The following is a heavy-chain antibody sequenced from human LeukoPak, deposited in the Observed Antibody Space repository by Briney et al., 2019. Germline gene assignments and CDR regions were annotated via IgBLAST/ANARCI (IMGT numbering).Heavy chain of an antibody. CDR1: GFTFGDYA. D-gene: IGHD2-15*01. CDR2: INHSGST. CDR3: ARGGTKDIVVVVAATQDYYYYGMDV. Sequence: GSLRLSCTASGFTFGDYAMSWVRQPPGKGLEWIGEINHSGSTNYNPSLKSRVTISVDTSKNQFSLKLSSVTAADTAVYYCARGGTKDIVVVVAATQDYYYYGMDVWGQGTTVTVPS. J-gene: IGHJ6*02. V-gene: IGHV4-34*01.